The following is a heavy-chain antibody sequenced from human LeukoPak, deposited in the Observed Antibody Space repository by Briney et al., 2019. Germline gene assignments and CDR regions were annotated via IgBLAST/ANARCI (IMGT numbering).Heavy chain of an antibody. CDR3: ARDLRTGITMVRGVSDY. J-gene: IGHJ4*02. D-gene: IGHD3-10*01. Sequence: GGSLRLSCAASGFTFSDYYMSWIRQAPRKGLEWVSYISSSGSTIYYADSVKGRFTISRDNAKNSLYLQMNSLRAEDTAVYYCARDLRTGITMVRGVSDYWGQGTLVTVSS. CDR2: ISSSGSTI. CDR1: GFTFSDYY. V-gene: IGHV3-11*01.